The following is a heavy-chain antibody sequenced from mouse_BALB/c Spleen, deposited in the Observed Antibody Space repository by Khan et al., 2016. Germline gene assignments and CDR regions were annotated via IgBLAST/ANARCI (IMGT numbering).Heavy chain of an antibody. Sequence: EVKLLEPGGGLVHPGGSLKLSCAASGFDFSRYWMSWVRQAPGKGLEWIGEINPDSYTINYTPSLKDKFIISRDNAKNTLYLQMSKVRSEDTALXYCARAGYYGYLGYWGKGTLVTGSA. CDR3: ARAGYYGYLGY. J-gene: IGHJ3*01. CDR1: GFDFSRYW. CDR2: INPDSYTI. D-gene: IGHD1-1*01. V-gene: IGHV4-1*02.